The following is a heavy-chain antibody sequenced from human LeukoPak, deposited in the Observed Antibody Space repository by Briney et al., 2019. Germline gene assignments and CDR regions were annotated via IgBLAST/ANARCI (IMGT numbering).Heavy chain of an antibody. D-gene: IGHD3-9*01. CDR3: ARDLGSYYDILTGYSRYNWFDP. CDR2: INPNSGGT. CDR1: GYTFTGYY. J-gene: IGHJ5*02. V-gene: IGHV1-2*02. Sequence: EASVKVSCQASGYTFTGYYMHWVRQAPGQGLEWMGWINPNSGGTNYAQKFQGRVTMTRDTSISTAYMELSRLRSDDTAVYYCARDLGSYYDILTGYSRYNWFDPWGQGTLVTVSS.